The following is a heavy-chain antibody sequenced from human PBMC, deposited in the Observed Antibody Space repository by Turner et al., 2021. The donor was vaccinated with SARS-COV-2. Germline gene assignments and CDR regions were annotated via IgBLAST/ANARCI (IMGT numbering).Heavy chain of an antibody. CDR1: GGSTSSSSYY. V-gene: IGHV4-39*01. CDR2: IYYSGRN. CDR3: ARGSPQVLYVPVFDY. Sequence: QLQLQACGAGLVKRSGTLSLTCAVAGGSTSSSSYYWGWIRQPPRSGLKWIGGIYYSGRNYHNPSLNSRDTITVDTSKNQFSLKLSSVTASDTAVCECARGSPQVLYVPVFDYWGQGTLVTVSS. D-gene: IGHD2-8*01. J-gene: IGHJ4*02.